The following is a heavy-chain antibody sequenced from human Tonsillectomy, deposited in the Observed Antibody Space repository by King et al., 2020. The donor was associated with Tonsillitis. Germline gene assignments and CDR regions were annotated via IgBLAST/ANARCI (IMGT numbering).Heavy chain of an antibody. V-gene: IGHV3-7*01. CDR2: IKQDGSEK. J-gene: IGHJ4*02. D-gene: IGHD3-22*01. CDR3: AREGYYDSSGYWGVDY. Sequence: QLVPSGGGLVQPGGSLRLSCAASGFTFISYWMSWVRQAPGKGLEWVATIKQDGSEKYYVDSVKGRFTISRDNAKNSLYLQMNSLRAEDTAVYYCAREGYYDSSGYWGVDYWGQGTLVTVSS. CDR1: GFTFISYW.